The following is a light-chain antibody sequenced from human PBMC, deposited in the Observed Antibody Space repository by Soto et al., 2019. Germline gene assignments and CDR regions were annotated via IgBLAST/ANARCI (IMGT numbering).Light chain of an antibody. Sequence: TQSPGTLSLSPGERATLSCRASQSVSSSYLAWYQQKPGRAPKILIYRASTLESGVPSRFSGSGSGTEFTLTISSLQPDDFATYYCQQYSVYRTFGQGTKVEFK. J-gene: IGKJ1*01. CDR2: RAS. CDR1: QSVSSS. CDR3: QQYSVYRT. V-gene: IGKV1-5*03.